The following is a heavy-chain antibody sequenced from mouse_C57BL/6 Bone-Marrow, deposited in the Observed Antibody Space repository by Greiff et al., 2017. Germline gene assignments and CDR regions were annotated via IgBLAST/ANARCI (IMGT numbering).Heavy chain of an antibody. V-gene: IGHV1-19*01. CDR3: ARHYGSSYGYFDV. D-gene: IGHD1-1*01. J-gene: IGHJ1*03. CDR2: INPYNGGT. Sequence: VQLQQSGPVLVKPGASVKMSRKASGYTFTDYYMNWVKQSHGKSLEWIGVINPYNGGTSYNQKFKGKATLTVDKSSSTAYMELNSLTSEDSAVYYCARHYGSSYGYFDVWGTGTTVTVSS. CDR1: GYTFTDYY.